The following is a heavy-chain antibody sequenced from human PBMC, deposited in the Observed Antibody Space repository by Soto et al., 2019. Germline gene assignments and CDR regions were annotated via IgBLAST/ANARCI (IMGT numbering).Heavy chain of an antibody. J-gene: IGHJ3*02. V-gene: IGHV3-48*02. CDR2: ISSSSSTI. Sequence: PGGSLRLSCAASEFSFSRHGMHWVRQAPGKGLEWVSYISSSSSTIYYADSVKGRFTISRDNAKNSLYLQMNSLRDEDTAVYYCARDFYNAVYDILTREDVFDIWGQGTMVTVSS. CDR3: ARDFYNAVYDILTREDVFDI. CDR1: EFSFSRHG. D-gene: IGHD3-9*01.